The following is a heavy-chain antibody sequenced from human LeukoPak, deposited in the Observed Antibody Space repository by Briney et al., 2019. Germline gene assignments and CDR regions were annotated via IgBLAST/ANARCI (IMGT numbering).Heavy chain of an antibody. J-gene: IGHJ4*02. D-gene: IGHD6-19*01. CDR2: ISYDGSNK. CDR1: GFTFSSCG. CDR3: ARGPLIAVAGTGY. Sequence: GGSLRLSCAASGFTFSSCGMHWVRQAPGKGLEWVAVISYDGSNKYYAGSVKGRFTISRDNSKSTLYLQMNSLRADDTAVYHCARGPLIAVAGTGYWGQGTLVTVSS. V-gene: IGHV3-33*05.